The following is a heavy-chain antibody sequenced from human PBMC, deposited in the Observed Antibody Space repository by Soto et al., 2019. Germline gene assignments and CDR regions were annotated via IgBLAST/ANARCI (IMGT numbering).Heavy chain of an antibody. D-gene: IGHD3-10*01. Sequence: PGGSLRLSCAASGFTFSSYSMNWVRQAPGKGLEWVSSISSSSSNIYYAESVKGRFTISRDNAKNTLYLQMNSLRAEDTAVYYCAKVKGPYGSGSSYYGMDVWGQGTTVTVSS. CDR2: ISSSSSNI. V-gene: IGHV3-21*01. CDR1: GFTFSSYS. CDR3: AKVKGPYGSGSSYYGMDV. J-gene: IGHJ6*02.